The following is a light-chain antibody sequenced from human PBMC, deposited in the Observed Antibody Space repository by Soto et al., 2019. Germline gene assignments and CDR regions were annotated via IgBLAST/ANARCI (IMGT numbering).Light chain of an antibody. Sequence: HSVLTQPPSASGAPGQRVTISCSGSSSNIGSNTVNWYQQFPGTAPRVLMYSNNQRPSGVPDRFSGSKSGTSVFLAISGLQSDDEADYYCAAWDDSLDGPVFGGGTKVTVL. CDR2: SNN. V-gene: IGLV1-44*01. CDR3: AAWDDSLDGPV. J-gene: IGLJ3*02. CDR1: SSNIGSNT.